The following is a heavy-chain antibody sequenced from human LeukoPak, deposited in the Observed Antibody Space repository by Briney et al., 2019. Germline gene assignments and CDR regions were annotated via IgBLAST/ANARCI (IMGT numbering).Heavy chain of an antibody. CDR3: AKWGCSGGSCYPFDY. CDR2: ISSSSSYI. D-gene: IGHD2-15*01. Sequence: GGSLRLSCAASGFPFSAYSMNWVRQAPGKGLEWVSSISSSSSYIYYADSVKGRFTISRDNAKNSLYLQMKSLRAEDTAVYYCAKWGCSGGSCYPFDYWGQGTLVTVSS. V-gene: IGHV3-21*04. CDR1: GFPFSAYS. J-gene: IGHJ4*02.